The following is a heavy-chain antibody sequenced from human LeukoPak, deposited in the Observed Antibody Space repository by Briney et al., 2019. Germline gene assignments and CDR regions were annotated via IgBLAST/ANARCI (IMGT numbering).Heavy chain of an antibody. CDR2: IYYSGST. CDR1: GGSISSYY. V-gene: IGHV4-59*01. J-gene: IGHJ1*01. CDR3: ARENLRSRGYFQH. D-gene: IGHD5/OR15-5a*01. Sequence: SETLSLTCTVSGGSISSYYWSWIRQPPGKGLEWIGYIYYSGSTNYNPSLKSRVTISVDTSKNQFSLKLSSVTAADTAVYYCARENLRSRGYFQHWGQGTLVTVSS.